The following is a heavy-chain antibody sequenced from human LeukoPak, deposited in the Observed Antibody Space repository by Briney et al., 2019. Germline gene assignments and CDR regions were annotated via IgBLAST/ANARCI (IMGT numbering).Heavy chain of an antibody. Sequence: SETLSLTCTVSGYSISSGYYWGWIRQPPGKGLEWIGSIYHSGSTYYNPSLKSRVTISVDTSKNQFSLKLSSVTAADTAVYYCARSITMVRGVMMAFDPWGQGTLVTVSS. CDR2: IYHSGST. V-gene: IGHV4-38-2*02. J-gene: IGHJ5*02. CDR1: GYSISSGYY. D-gene: IGHD3-10*01. CDR3: ARSITMVRGVMMAFDP.